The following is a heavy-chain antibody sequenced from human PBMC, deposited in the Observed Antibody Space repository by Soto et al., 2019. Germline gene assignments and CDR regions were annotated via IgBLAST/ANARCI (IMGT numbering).Heavy chain of an antibody. V-gene: IGHV3-15*07. D-gene: IGHD2-15*01. J-gene: IGHJ4*02. CDR1: GFTFNNAC. CDR3: ARDGYCSGGSCYSVPVFDY. CDR2: IKSKTDVGTI. Sequence: SGFTFNNACMNWFRQAPGKVLEEAARIKSKTDVGTIDYAAPVKGRFTISRDDSKNTLYLQMNSLKTEDTAVFYCARDGYCSGGSCYSVPVFDYWGQGIRVTVS.